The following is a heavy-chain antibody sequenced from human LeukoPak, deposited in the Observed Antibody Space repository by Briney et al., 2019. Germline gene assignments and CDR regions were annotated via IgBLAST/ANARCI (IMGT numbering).Heavy chain of an antibody. CDR3: ARGSVTTLVFDY. CDR2: IHTSGGT. V-gene: IGHV4-4*07. J-gene: IGHJ4*02. CDR1: GGSISSYY. D-gene: IGHD4-11*01. Sequence: SETLSLTCTVSGGSISSYYWSWIRQPAGKGLEWIGRIHTSGGTNYNPSLKSRVTMSVDTSKNQFSLKLSSVTAADTAVYYCARGSVTTLVFDYWGQGTLVTVSS.